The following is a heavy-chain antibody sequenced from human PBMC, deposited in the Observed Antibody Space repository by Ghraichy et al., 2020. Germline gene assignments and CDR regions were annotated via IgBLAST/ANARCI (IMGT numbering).Heavy chain of an antibody. D-gene: IGHD6-19*01. V-gene: IGHV3-30*18. Sequence: GGSLRLSCAASGFNFRGYGMHWVRQAPGKGLEWVALISYDGSNKYYADSVKGRFTISRDNSENTLFLQMNSLRPEDTAVYYCAKETASAWLPSYYYGMDVWGQGTTVTVSS. J-gene: IGHJ6*02. CDR2: ISYDGSNK. CDR1: GFNFRGYG. CDR3: AKETASAWLPSYYYGMDV.